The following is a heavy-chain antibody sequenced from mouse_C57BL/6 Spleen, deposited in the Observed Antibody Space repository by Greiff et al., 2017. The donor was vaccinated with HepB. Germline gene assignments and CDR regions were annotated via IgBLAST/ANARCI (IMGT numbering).Heavy chain of an antibody. V-gene: IGHV1-64*01. CDR3: ARKGGSSGYFDY. CDR1: GYTLTSYW. CDR2: IHPNSGST. Sequence: QVQLQQPGAELVKPGASVKLSCKASGYTLTSYWMHWVKQRPGKGLEWIGMIHPNSGSTNYNEKFKSKATLTVDKSSSTAYMQLSSLTSEDSAVYYCARKGGSSGYFDYWGQGTTLTVSS. D-gene: IGHD3-2*02. J-gene: IGHJ2*01.